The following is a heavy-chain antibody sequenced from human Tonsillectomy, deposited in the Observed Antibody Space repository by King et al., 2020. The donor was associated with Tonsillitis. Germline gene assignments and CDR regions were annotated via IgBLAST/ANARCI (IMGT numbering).Heavy chain of an antibody. Sequence: QLVQSGAEVRKPGASVKVSCKASGYTFTSYDVNWVRQAPGKGLEWMGGMNPNSGNTGYAQRLQGRITMTRNTSTNTAYMELSSMRSEDTAVYYCASERWTKDLCRGIDGYYYYGMDIWGQGTAVSVSS. CDR2: MNPNSGNT. V-gene: IGHV1-8*01. D-gene: IGHD3-10*01. J-gene: IGHJ6*02. CDR1: GYTFTSYD. CDR3: ASERWTKDLCRGIDGYYYYGMDI.